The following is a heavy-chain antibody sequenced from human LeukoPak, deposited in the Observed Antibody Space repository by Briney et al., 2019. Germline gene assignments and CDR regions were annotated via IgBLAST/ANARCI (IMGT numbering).Heavy chain of an antibody. D-gene: IGHD3-10*01. V-gene: IGHV1-18*01. CDR3: ARDLYRYYYGSGSQYYYYMDV. Sequence: ASVKVSCKASGYTFTSYGISWVRQAPGQGLEWMGWISAYNGNTNYAQKLQGRVTMTTDTSTCTAYMELRSLRSDDTAVYYCARDLYRYYYGSGSQYYYYMDVWGKGTTVTISS. CDR1: GYTFTSYG. J-gene: IGHJ6*03. CDR2: ISAYNGNT.